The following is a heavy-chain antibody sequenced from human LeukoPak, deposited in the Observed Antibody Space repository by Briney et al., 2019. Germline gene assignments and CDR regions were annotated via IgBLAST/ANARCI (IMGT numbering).Heavy chain of an antibody. J-gene: IGHJ4*02. CDR1: GGSISSSYYY. V-gene: IGHV4-39*01. CDR3: ARCPPDYCDNKKYFDR. D-gene: IGHD3-22*01. Sequence: SESLSLTCAVSGGSISSSYYYWVWIRQSPGKGLEWIVTIYYSGSTYYSPSLRRRVTISVDTYKNQFSLKLRSVTAGDTAVYYCARCPPDYCDNKKYFDRWGEGTLVTVSS. CDR2: IYYSGST.